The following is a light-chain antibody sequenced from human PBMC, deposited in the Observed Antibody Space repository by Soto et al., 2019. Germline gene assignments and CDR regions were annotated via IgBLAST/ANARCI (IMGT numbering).Light chain of an antibody. Sequence: EIVLTQSPGTLSLSQGERATLSCMASQSVSNNYLAWYQQKPGQAPRLLIYGASNRATGIPDRFSGSGSGTDFTLTISRLEPEDFAVYYCQQYGSSGTCGQGTKGDNK. V-gene: IGKV3-20*01. CDR1: QSVSNNY. CDR3: QQYGSSGT. CDR2: GAS. J-gene: IGKJ1*01.